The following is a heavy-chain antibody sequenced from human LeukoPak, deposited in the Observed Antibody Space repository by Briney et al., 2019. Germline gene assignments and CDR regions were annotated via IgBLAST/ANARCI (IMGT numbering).Heavy chain of an antibody. CDR2: IYPSDSHT. J-gene: IGHJ4*02. CDR3: ARRRDLYSGSYYPFDY. V-gene: IGHV5-51*01. CDR1: GYRCTSYW. D-gene: IGHD1-26*01. Sequence: GESLKISCKGSGYRCTSYWIGWVRQMPGKGLEWMGIIYPSDSHTRYSPSFQGQVSISADKSISTAYLQWSSLKASDTAMYYCARRRDLYSGSYYPFDYWGQGTLVTVSS.